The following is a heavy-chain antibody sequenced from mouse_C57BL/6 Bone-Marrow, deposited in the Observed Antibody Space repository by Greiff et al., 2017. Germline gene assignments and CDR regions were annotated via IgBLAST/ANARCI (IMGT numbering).Heavy chain of an antibody. J-gene: IGHJ4*01. V-gene: IGHV1-55*01. D-gene: IGHD1-1*01. CDR1: GYTFTSYW. CDR3: ARITTVVHYYAMDY. Sequence: VQLQESGAELVKPGASVKMSCKASGYTFTSYWITWVKQRPGQGLEWIGDIYPGSGSTNYNEKFKSKATLTVDTSSSTAYMQLSSLTSEDSAVYYCARITTVVHYYAMDYWGQGTSVTVSS. CDR2: IYPGSGST.